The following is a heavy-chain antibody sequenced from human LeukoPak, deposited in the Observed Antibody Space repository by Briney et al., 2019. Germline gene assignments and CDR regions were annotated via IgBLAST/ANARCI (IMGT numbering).Heavy chain of an antibody. D-gene: IGHD1-20*01. J-gene: IGHJ4*02. CDR3: PRAAHNWN. Sequence: GGSLRLSCAASGFTFRDYVMSWVRQAPGKGLEGGSYIDPSGTALFYADSVKGRFTISRDNGKTSLYLQLRSLRADDTAVYYCPRAAHNWNWGQGTLVTVSS. CDR2: IDPSGTAL. V-gene: IGHV3-11*01. CDR1: GFTFRDYV.